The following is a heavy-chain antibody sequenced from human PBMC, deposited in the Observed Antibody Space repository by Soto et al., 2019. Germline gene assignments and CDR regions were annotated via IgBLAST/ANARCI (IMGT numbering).Heavy chain of an antibody. Sequence: SVTVSCPASGGTFRSYVISWVRQAPGQGLEWMGGIIPIFGTANYAQKFQGRVTITADESTSTAYMELSSLRSEDTAVYYCASTPVKRLVVVAATPRFDPWGQGTLVTVSS. CDR2: IIPIFGTA. D-gene: IGHD2-15*01. V-gene: IGHV1-69*13. J-gene: IGHJ5*02. CDR1: GGTFRSYV. CDR3: ASTPVKRLVVVAATPRFDP.